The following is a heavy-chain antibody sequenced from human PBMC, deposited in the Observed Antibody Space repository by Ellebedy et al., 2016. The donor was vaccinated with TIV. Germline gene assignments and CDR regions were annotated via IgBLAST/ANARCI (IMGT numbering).Heavy chain of an antibody. D-gene: IGHD3-9*01. CDR3: AREGYDILTGYNSGMDV. Sequence: PGGSLRLSCTVSGGSVSSGSHFWNWIRQPPGKGLEWIGYIYKSGTTNYNPSLKSRVTMSVDMSKNQFSLSVTSVTAADTAVYYCAREGYDILTGYNSGMDVWGQGTTVTVSS. CDR1: GGSVSSGSHF. J-gene: IGHJ6*02. CDR2: IYKSGTT. V-gene: IGHV4-61*01.